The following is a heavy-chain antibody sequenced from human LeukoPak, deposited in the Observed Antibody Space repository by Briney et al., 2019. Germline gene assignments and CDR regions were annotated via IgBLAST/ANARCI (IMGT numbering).Heavy chain of an antibody. Sequence: SQTLSLTCAISGDSVSSNSAAWNWIRRSPSRGLEWLGRTYYRSKWYNDYAVSVKSRITINPDTSKNQFSLQLNSVTPEDTAVYYCARLSFCGGDCSDAFDIWGQGTMVTVSS. J-gene: IGHJ3*02. CDR3: ARLSFCGGDCSDAFDI. CDR1: GDSVSSNSAA. D-gene: IGHD2-21*01. CDR2: TYYRSKWYN. V-gene: IGHV6-1*01.